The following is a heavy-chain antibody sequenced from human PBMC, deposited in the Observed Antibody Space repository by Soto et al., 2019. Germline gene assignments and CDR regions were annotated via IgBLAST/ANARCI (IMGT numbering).Heavy chain of an antibody. CDR3: ARVSDLTDIVVVVAATGLGF. D-gene: IGHD2-15*01. Sequence: ASVKVSCKASGYTFTGYYMHWVRQAPGQGLEWMGWINPNSGGTNYAQKLQGRVTMTRDTSISTAYMELSRLRSDDTAVYYCARVSDLTDIVVVVAATGLGFWGQGTLVTVSS. CDR1: GYTFTGYY. CDR2: INPNSGGT. V-gene: IGHV1-2*02. J-gene: IGHJ4*02.